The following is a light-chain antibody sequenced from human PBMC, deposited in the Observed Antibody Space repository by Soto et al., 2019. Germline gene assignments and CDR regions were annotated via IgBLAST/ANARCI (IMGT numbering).Light chain of an antibody. CDR1: SSDVGTYNY. Sequence: QSVLTQPPSVSGSPGQSITISCTGTSSDVGTYNYVSWYQQHPGKAPKVMIYAVTYRPSGVSNRFSGSKSGNTASLTISGLQAEDEAQYYCSSYAGSSTVYVFGKGTKVTVL. V-gene: IGLV2-14*01. CDR2: AVT. CDR3: SSYAGSSTVYV. J-gene: IGLJ1*01.